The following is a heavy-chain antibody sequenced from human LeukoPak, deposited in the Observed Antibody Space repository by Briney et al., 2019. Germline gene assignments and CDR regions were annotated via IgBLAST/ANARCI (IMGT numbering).Heavy chain of an antibody. CDR3: ARGGGRITRYFDL. V-gene: IGHV4-39*01. CDR1: GGSISSSSYY. CDR2: IYYSGST. J-gene: IGHJ2*01. Sequence: PSVTLPLTCTVSGGSISSSSYYWGWIRQPPGKRLEWIGSIYYSGSTYYNPSLKSRVTISVDTSENQFSLKLSSATAADTAVYYCARGGGRITRYFDLWGRGTLVTVSS. D-gene: IGHD3-10*01.